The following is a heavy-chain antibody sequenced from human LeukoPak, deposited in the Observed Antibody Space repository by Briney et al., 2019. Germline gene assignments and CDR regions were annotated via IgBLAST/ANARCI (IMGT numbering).Heavy chain of an antibody. D-gene: IGHD3-22*01. Sequence: GGSLRLSCAASGFTFSSYWMRWVRQAPGKGLEWVANIKQDGSEKYYVDSVKGRFTISRDNAKNSLCLQMNSLRAEDTAVYYCARDVSYYDSSGYYYDYYYGMDVWGQGTTVTVSS. CDR2: IKQDGSEK. CDR1: GFTFSSYW. CDR3: ARDVSYYDSSGYYYDYYYGMDV. V-gene: IGHV3-7*01. J-gene: IGHJ6*02.